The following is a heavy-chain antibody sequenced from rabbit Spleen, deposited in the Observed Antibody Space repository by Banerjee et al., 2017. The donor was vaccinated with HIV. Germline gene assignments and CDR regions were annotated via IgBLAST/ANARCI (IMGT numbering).Heavy chain of an antibody. J-gene: IGHJ6*01. CDR3: ARDASSSFSSYGMDL. CDR1: GFSFSGVYY. CDR2: GNVGSGGRT. D-gene: IGHD8-1*01. V-gene: IGHV1S45*01. Sequence: QDQLTETGGGLVQPEGSLTLTCTASGFSFSGVYYIFWVRQAPGKGLEWVACGNVGSGGRTYYASWAKGRLTISKTSSTTVALQMTSLTAADTATYFCARDASSSFSSYGMDLWGQGTLVTVS.